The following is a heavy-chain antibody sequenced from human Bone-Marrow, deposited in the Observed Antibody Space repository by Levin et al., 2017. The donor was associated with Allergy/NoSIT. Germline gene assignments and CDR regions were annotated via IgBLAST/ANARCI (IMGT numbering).Heavy chain of an antibody. D-gene: IGHD2-2*01. Sequence: SCTVSGGSISSTSSFWGWIRQPPGKGLEWIVSMFYSGTTYYNPSLKSRVTISVDTSKNQFSLKLNSVTAADTAVYYCARQGTDCSTNSCSRWFDPWGQGTLVTVSS. CDR3: ARQGTDCSTNSCSRWFDP. J-gene: IGHJ5*02. V-gene: IGHV4-39*01. CDR1: GGSISSTSSF. CDR2: MFYSGTT.